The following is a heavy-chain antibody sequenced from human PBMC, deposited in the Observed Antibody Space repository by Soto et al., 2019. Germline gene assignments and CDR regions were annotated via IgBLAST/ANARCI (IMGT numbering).Heavy chain of an antibody. Sequence: QVQLVQSGAEVKKPGSSVQVSCKASGGTFSSYAISWVRQAPGQGLEWMGGIIPIFGTANYAQKFQGRVTITADEATSTAYRARSSLRSDDTAVYYCASRSDSSGSQSAAFDIWGQGTMVTVSS. CDR1: GGTFSSYA. CDR2: IIPIFGTA. CDR3: ASRSDSSGSQSAAFDI. D-gene: IGHD3-22*01. J-gene: IGHJ3*02. V-gene: IGHV1-69*01.